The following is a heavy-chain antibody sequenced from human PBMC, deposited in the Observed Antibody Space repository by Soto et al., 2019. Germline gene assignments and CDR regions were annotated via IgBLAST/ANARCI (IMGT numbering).Heavy chain of an antibody. D-gene: IGHD2-15*01. CDR1: GFTFDNYG. CDR2: ISYDGSKK. J-gene: IGHJ6*02. CDR3: AKDLDVVVVVTATRGLDV. V-gene: IGHV3-30*18. Sequence: QVQLVESGGGVVQPGRSLRLSCAASGFTFDNYGLHWVRQAPGKGLEWVAVISYDGSKKFYADSVTGRFTISRDNSKNTLYLHMNTLRVEDTAVYYCAKDLDVVVVVTATRGLDVWGQGTTVTVSS.